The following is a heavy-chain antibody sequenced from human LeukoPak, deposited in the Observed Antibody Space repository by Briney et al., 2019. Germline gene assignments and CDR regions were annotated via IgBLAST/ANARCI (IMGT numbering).Heavy chain of an antibody. D-gene: IGHD3-16*01. Sequence: GGSLRLSCAASGFTFNTYSMNWVRQAPGKGLERVSSINSDSSLMFYAESVKGRFTISRDNARNSLYLQMNSLRAEDTAVYYCIRDLFDDYSLDYWGQGALVTVSS. V-gene: IGHV3-21*01. CDR2: INSDSSLM. CDR3: IRDLFDDYSLDY. J-gene: IGHJ4*02. CDR1: GFTFNTYS.